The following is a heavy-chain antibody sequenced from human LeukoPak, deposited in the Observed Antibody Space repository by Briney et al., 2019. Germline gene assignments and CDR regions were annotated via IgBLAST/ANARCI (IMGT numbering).Heavy chain of an antibody. J-gene: IGHJ4*02. CDR2: ISGSGGST. CDR3: AKDKRIAAAGTRFDY. CDR1: GFTFSSYG. D-gene: IGHD6-13*01. Sequence: PGGSLRLSCAASGFTFSSYGMSWVRQAPGKGLEWVSAISGSGGSTYYADSVKGRFTISRDNSKNTLYLQMNSLRTEDTAVYYCAKDKRIAAAGTRFDYWGQGTLVTVSS. V-gene: IGHV3-23*01.